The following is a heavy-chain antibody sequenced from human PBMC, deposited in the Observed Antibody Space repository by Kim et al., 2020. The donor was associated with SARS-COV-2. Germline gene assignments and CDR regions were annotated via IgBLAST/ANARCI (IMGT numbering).Heavy chain of an antibody. V-gene: IGHV3-15*01. CDR1: GFTFSNAW. CDR2: IKSKTDGGTT. CDR3: TTSYPGIAAAGPGDY. Sequence: GGSLRLSCAASGFTFSNAWMSWVRQAPGKGLEWVGRIKSKTDGGTTDYAAPVKGRFTISRDDSKNTLYLQMNSLKTEDTAVYYCTTSYPGIAAAGPGDYWCQRTLVTVSS. J-gene: IGHJ4*02. D-gene: IGHD6-13*01.